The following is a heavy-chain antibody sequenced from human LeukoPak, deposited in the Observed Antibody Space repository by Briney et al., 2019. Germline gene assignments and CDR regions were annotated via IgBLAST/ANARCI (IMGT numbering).Heavy chain of an antibody. V-gene: IGHV4-39*01. CDR3: ARFGYNYRTIDY. J-gene: IGHJ4*02. CDR1: GGSISSSSYY. Sequence: SETLSLTCTVSGGSISSSSYYWGWIRQPPGKGLEWIGSIYYSGSTYYNPSLKSRVTISVDTSKNQFSLKLSSVTAADTAVYYCARFGYNYRTIDYWGQGTLVTVSS. CDR2: IYYSGST. D-gene: IGHD5-24*01.